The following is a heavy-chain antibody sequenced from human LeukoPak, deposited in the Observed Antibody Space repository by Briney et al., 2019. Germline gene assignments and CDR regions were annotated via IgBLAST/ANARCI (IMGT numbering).Heavy chain of an antibody. CDR2: MNPNSGNT. V-gene: IGHV1-8*02. J-gene: IGHJ5*02. D-gene: IGHD3-16*02. CDR1: GYTFTSYD. Sequence: ASVKVSCKASGYTFTSYDINWVRQATGQGLEWMGWMNPNSGNTGYAQKFQGRVTMTRDTSISTAYMELSSLRSEDTAVYYCARVGAGRYDYVWGSYRFNWFDPWGQGTLVTVSS. CDR3: ARVGAGRYDYVWGSYRFNWFDP.